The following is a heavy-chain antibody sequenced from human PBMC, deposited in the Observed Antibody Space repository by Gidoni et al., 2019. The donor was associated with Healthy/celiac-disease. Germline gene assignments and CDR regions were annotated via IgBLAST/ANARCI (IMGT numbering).Heavy chain of an antibody. CDR2: IWYDGSNK. V-gene: IGHV3-33*01. CDR1: GFTFSSYG. Sequence: QVQLVESGGGVVQPGRSLRLSCAASGFTFSSYGMHWVRQAPGQGLEWVAVIWYDGSNKYYADSVKGRFTISRDNSKNTLYLQMNRLRAEDTAVYYCARDGAADCGGDCYGYWYFDLWGRGTLVTVSS. D-gene: IGHD2-21*01. J-gene: IGHJ2*01. CDR3: ARDGAADCGGDCYGYWYFDL.